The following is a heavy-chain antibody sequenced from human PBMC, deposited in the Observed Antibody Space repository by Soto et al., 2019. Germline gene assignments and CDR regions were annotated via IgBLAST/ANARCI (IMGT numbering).Heavy chain of an antibody. J-gene: IGHJ6*02. CDR3: ARDRVVVVPAAIPSYYYYGMDV. CDR2: ISSSSSYI. Sequence: GESLKISCAASGFTFSSYSMNWVRQAPGKGLEWVSSISSSSSYIYYAESVKGRFNISRDNAKNSMYLQMTSLRAEDTAVYYCARDRVVVVPAAIPSYYYYGMDVWGQGTTVTVSS. D-gene: IGHD2-2*01. V-gene: IGHV3-21*01. CDR1: GFTFSSYS.